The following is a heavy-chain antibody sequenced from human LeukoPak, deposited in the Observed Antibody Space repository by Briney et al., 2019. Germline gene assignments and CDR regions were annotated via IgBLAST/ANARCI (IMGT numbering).Heavy chain of an antibody. D-gene: IGHD4-23*01. J-gene: IGHJ5*02. CDR3: TREYTHGGNSDWFDP. V-gene: IGHV3-49*03. Sequence: RTGESLRLSCTASGFTFGDYAMSWFRQAPGKGLEWVGFIRSKAYGGTTEYAASVKGRFTISRDDSKSIAYLQMNSLKTEDTAVYYCTREYTHGGNSDWFDPWGQGTLVTVSS. CDR2: IRSKAYGGTT. CDR1: GFTFGDYA.